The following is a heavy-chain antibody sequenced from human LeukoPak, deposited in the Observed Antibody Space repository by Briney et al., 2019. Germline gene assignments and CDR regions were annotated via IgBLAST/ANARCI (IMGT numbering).Heavy chain of an antibody. CDR3: ARARAATGDNWFDP. CDR1: GGSISSGDYY. V-gene: IGHV4-30-4*01. D-gene: IGHD2-15*01. Sequence: SQTLSLTCIVSGGSISSGDYYWSWIRQPPGKGLEWIGYIYYSGSTYYNPSLKSRVTISVDTSKNQFSLKLSSVTAADTAVYYCARARAATGDNWFDPWGQGTLVTVSS. CDR2: IYYSGST. J-gene: IGHJ5*02.